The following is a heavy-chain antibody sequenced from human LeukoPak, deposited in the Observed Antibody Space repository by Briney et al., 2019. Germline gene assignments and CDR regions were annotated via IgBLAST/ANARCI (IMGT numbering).Heavy chain of an antibody. CDR3: ARGPPLLWFGESSYYFDY. Sequence: SETLSLTCAVYGGSFSGYYWSWIRQPPGKGLEWIGEINHSGSTNYNPSLKSRVTISVDTSKNQFSLKLSSATAADTAVYYCARGPPLLWFGESSYYFDYWGQGTLVTVSS. CDR2: INHSGST. V-gene: IGHV4-34*01. J-gene: IGHJ4*02. D-gene: IGHD3-10*01. CDR1: GGSFSGYY.